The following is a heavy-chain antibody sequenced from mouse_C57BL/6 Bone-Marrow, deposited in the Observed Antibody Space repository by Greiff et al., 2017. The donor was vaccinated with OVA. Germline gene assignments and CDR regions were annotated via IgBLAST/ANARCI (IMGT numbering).Heavy chain of an antibody. J-gene: IGHJ1*03. D-gene: IGHD1-1*01. CDR3: ARIHYYGSTHWYFDV. CDR2: INPNYGTT. CDR1: GYSFTDYN. Sequence: EVQLQQSGPELVKPGASVKISCKASGYSFTDYNMNWVKQSNGKSLEWIGVINPNYGTTSYNQKFKGKATLTVDQTSSTAYMQLNSLTSDDSAVYDCARIHYYGSTHWYFDVWGTGTTVTVSS. V-gene: IGHV1-39*01.